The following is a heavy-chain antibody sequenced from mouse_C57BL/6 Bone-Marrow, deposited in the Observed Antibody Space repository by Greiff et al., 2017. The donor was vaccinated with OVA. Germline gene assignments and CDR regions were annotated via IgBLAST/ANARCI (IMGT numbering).Heavy chain of an antibody. CDR3: ALYYYGSSPSYWYFDV. CDR2: INPNNGGT. V-gene: IGHV1-26*01. CDR1: GYTFTDYY. D-gene: IGHD1-1*01. J-gene: IGHJ1*03. Sequence: VQLQQSGPELVKPGASVKISCKASGYTFTDYYMNWVKQSHGKSLEWIGDINPNNGGTSYNQKFKGKATLTVDKSSSTAYMELRSLTSEDSAVYYCALYYYGSSPSYWYFDVWGTGTTVTVSS.